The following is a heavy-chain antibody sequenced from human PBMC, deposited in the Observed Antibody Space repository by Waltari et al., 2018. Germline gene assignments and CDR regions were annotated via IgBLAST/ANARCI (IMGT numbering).Heavy chain of an antibody. J-gene: IGHJ6*02. Sequence: EVQLVESGGHLIQPGGSLRSSCSAYRFHASSDYMNWVRQAPGKGLEWVSILYHAGNTYYADSVKGRFTFSRDNSKNTLYLQMNSLRAEDTAVYYCARGNTKYGMDVWGQGTTVTVSS. D-gene: IGHD3-10*01. V-gene: IGHV3-53*01. CDR3: ARGNTKYGMDV. CDR1: RFHASSDY. CDR2: LYHAGNT.